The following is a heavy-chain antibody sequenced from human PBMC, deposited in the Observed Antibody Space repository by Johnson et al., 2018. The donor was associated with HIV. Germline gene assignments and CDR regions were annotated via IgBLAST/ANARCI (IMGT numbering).Heavy chain of an antibody. CDR3: ARGGSSTSLDAFDI. CDR2: ISGSGGRT. CDR1: GFTFSRHA. Sequence: VQLVESGGGLVQSGGSLRLSCAASGFTFSRHAMSCVRQAPGKGLDWVSAISGSGGRTYYGDSVKGRFTISRDNSKNTLYLQMNSLRAEDTAVYYCARGGSSTSLDAFDIWGQGTMVTVSS. V-gene: IGHV3-23*04. D-gene: IGHD2-2*01. J-gene: IGHJ3*02.